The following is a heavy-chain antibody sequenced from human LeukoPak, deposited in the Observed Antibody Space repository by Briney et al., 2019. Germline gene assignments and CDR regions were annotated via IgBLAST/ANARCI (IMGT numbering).Heavy chain of an antibody. Sequence: PSQTLSLTCAVSGYSISSGYYWGWIRQSPGKGLEYIGSVHHSADTYYNPSLKSRVTMSIDTSKNQFSLKLNSVTAADTAVYYCALVGATLGGAFDIWGQGTMVTVSS. J-gene: IGHJ3*02. CDR1: GYSISSGYY. V-gene: IGHV4-38-2*01. D-gene: IGHD1-26*01. CDR3: ALVGATLGGAFDI. CDR2: VHHSADT.